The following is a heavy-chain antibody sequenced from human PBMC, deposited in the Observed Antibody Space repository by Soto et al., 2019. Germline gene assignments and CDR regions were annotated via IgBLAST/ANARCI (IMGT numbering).Heavy chain of an antibody. CDR1: GFTFSSYG. D-gene: IGHD1-26*01. V-gene: IGHV3-33*01. CDR3: ARESGSGSYLPEYFQH. CDR2: IWYDGSNK. Sequence: PGGSLKLSCAASGFTFSSYGMHWVRQAPGKGLEWVAVIWYDGSNKYYADSVKGRFTISRDNSKNTLYLQMNSLRAEDTAVYYCARESGSGSYLPEYFQHWGQGTLVTVSS. J-gene: IGHJ1*01.